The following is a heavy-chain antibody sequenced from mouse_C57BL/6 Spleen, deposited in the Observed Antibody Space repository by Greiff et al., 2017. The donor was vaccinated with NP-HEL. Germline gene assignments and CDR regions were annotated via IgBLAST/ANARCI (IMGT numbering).Heavy chain of an antibody. J-gene: IGHJ4*01. CDR1: GYTFTSYW. V-gene: IGHV1-7*01. CDR2: INPSSGYT. CDR3: ARCHYDYGYAMDY. D-gene: IGHD2-4*01. Sequence: QVQLQQSGAELAKPGASVKLSCKASGYTFTSYWMHWVKQRPGQGLEWIGYINPSSGYTKYNQKFKDKATLTADKSSSTAYMQLSSLTYEDSAVYYCARCHYDYGYAMDYWGQGTSVTVSS.